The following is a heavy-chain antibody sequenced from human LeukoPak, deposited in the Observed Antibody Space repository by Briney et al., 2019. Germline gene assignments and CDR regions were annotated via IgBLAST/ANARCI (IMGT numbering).Heavy chain of an antibody. J-gene: IGHJ4*02. CDR3: AKDRSGYGSGSYSFDY. V-gene: IGHV3-30*18. CDR1: GFTFSSYS. CDR2: ISYDGSNK. Sequence: GGSLRLSCAASGFTFSSYSMNWVRQAPGKGLEWVAVISYDGSNKYYADSVKGRFTISRDNSKNTLYLQMNSLRVEDTAVYYCAKDRSGYGSGSYSFDYWGQGTLVTVSS. D-gene: IGHD3-10*01.